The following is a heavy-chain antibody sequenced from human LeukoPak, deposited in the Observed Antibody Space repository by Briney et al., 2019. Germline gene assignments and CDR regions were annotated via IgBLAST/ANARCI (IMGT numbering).Heavy chain of an antibody. V-gene: IGHV4-59*01. D-gene: IGHD3-22*01. Sequence: SETLSLTCTVSGVSISSYYWSWIRQPPGKGLEWVGYIYYSGSTNYNPSLKSRVTMSLDTSKNQFSLKLSSVTAADTAVYYCARGLDYYDSSSFDYWGQGTLVTVSS. J-gene: IGHJ4*02. CDR2: IYYSGST. CDR1: GVSISSYY. CDR3: ARGLDYYDSSSFDY.